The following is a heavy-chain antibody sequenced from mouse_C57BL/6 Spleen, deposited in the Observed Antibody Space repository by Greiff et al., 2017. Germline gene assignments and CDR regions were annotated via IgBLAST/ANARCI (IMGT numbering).Heavy chain of an antibody. V-gene: IGHV5-16*01. J-gene: IGHJ4*01. CDR1: GFTFSDYY. CDR2: INYDGSST. CDR3: ARGNYGYDDYYAMDY. D-gene: IGHD2-2*01. Sequence: EVKLMESEGGLVQPGSSMKLSCTASGFTFSDYYMAWVRQVPEKGLEWVANINYDGSSTYYLDSLKSRFIISRDNAKNILYLQMSSLKSEDTATYYCARGNYGYDDYYAMDYWGQGTSVTVSS.